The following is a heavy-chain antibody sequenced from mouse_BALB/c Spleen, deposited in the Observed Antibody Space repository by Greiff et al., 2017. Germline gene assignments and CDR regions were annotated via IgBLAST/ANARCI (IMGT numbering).Heavy chain of an antibody. J-gene: IGHJ1*01. Sequence: EVKLQESGPSLVKPSQTLSLTCSVTGDSITSGYWNWIRKFPGNKLEYMGYISYSGSTYYNPSLKSRISITRDTSKNQYYLQLNSVTTEDTATYYCARYAPFTYGNYGYFDVWGAGTTVTVSS. D-gene: IGHD2-1*01. V-gene: IGHV3-8*02. CDR3: ARYAPFTYGNYGYFDV. CDR1: GDSITSGY. CDR2: ISYSGST.